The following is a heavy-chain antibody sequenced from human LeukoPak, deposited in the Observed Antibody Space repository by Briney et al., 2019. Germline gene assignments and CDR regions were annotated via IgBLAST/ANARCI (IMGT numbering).Heavy chain of an antibody. D-gene: IGHD4-23*01. CDR1: GGSISSGGYY. V-gene: IGHV4-31*03. CDR2: IYCSGST. Sequence: PSQTLSLTCTVSGGSISSGGYYWSWIRQHPGKGLEWIGYIYCSGSTNYNPSLKSRVTISVDTSKNQFSLKLSSVTAADTAVYYCARGWSLRWRESYFDYWGQGTLVTVSS. CDR3: ARGWSLRWRESYFDY. J-gene: IGHJ4*02.